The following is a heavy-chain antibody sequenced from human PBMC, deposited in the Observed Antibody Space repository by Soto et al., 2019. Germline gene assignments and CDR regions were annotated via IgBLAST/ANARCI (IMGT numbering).Heavy chain of an antibody. CDR2: INDGSEE. J-gene: IGHJ4*02. CDR1: RFSFSARG. V-gene: IGHV3-33*01. Sequence: QVQLVESGGGVVRPGTSLRLSCAANRFSFSARGIQWVRQAPGKGLEWLAVINDGSEEGYADSVRGRFTISRDNARNILYLQMYNLRAEDSALYYCARDDLFVDNGLDHWGQGTLVTVSA. CDR3: ARDDLFVDNGLDH. D-gene: IGHD1-1*01.